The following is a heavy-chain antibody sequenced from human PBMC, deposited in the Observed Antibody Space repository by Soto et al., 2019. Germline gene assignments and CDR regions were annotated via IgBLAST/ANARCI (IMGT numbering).Heavy chain of an antibody. CDR2: ISNSGST. CDR1: GGSITGYH. V-gene: IGHV4-59*01. CDR3: EATPRY. Sequence: SETLSLTCNVSGGSITGYHWSWIRQPPGKGLEWIGYISNSGSTNYNPSLKSRVTISVDTSKNQISLNLISVTAADTAVYYCEATPRYGGQETLVTVSS. J-gene: IGHJ4*02.